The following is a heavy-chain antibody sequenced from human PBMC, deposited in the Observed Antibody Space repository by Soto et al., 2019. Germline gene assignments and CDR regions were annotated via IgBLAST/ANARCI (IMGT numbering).Heavy chain of an antibody. CDR2: IYYSGST. J-gene: IGHJ6*02. CDR3: ARGGAIAAAGPYYYYGMDV. V-gene: IGHV4-59*01. Sequence: LSLPCTVSGGSISSYYWSWIRQPPGKGLEWIGYIYYSGSTNYNPSLKSRVTISVDTSKNQFSLKLSSVTAADTAVYYCARGGAIAAAGPYYYYGMDVWGQGTTVTVSS. D-gene: IGHD6-13*01. CDR1: GGSISSYY.